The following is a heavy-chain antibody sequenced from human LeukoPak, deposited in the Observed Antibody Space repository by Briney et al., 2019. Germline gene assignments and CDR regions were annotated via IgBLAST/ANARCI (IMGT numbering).Heavy chain of an antibody. CDR3: ALMVRGVHSPLSSLDS. Sequence: SETLSLTWAVFSGSSIAYYSSCVRQPPGKGLEWIGEINYSGTTNYNPSLKSRVSISVDTSKNQFSLKRSSVTAADTPIYYFALMVRGVHSPLSSLDSWGQGTLVTVSS. V-gene: IGHV4-34*01. J-gene: IGHJ5*01. D-gene: IGHD3-10*01. CDR1: SGSSIAYY. CDR2: INYSGTT.